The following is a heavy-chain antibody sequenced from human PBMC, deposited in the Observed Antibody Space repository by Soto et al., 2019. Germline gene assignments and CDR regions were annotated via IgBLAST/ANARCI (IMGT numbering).Heavy chain of an antibody. CDR1: GFTFSSYA. Sequence: GGSLRLSCAASGFTFSSYAMSWVRQAPGKGLEWVSAISGSGGSTYYAGSVKGRFTISRDNSKNTLYLQMNSLRAEDTAVYYCAKVGPHIVVVPAAVFDYWGQGTLVTVSS. V-gene: IGHV3-23*01. CDR3: AKVGPHIVVVPAAVFDY. CDR2: ISGSGGST. J-gene: IGHJ4*02. D-gene: IGHD2-2*01.